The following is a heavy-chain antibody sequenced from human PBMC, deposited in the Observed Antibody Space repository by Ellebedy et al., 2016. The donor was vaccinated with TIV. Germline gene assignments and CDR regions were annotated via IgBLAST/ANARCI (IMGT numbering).Heavy chain of an antibody. J-gene: IGHJ2*01. CDR1: GFTFSSYW. CDR3: ARRYFDL. V-gene: IGHV3-7*01. CDR2: IKQDGSEK. Sequence: GESLKISCAASGFTFSSYWMQWVSQAPGKGLEWVANIKQDGSEKHYVDSVRGRFTISRDNAKNSLYLQMNSLRAEDTGVYYCARRYFDLWGRGTLVTVSS.